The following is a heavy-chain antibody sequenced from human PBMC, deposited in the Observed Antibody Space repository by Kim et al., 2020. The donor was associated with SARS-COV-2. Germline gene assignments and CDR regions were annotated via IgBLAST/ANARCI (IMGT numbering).Heavy chain of an antibody. Sequence: SVKVSCKASGGTFSSYAISWVRQAPGQGLEWMGGIIPIFGTANYAQKFQGRVTITADESTSTAYMELSSLRSEDTAMYYCARGVAPPVGGSYYSPHFDYWGQGTLVTVSS. CDR1: GGTFSSYA. CDR2: IIPIFGTA. D-gene: IGHD1-26*01. CDR3: ARGVAPPVGGSYYSPHFDY. V-gene: IGHV1-69*13. J-gene: IGHJ4*02.